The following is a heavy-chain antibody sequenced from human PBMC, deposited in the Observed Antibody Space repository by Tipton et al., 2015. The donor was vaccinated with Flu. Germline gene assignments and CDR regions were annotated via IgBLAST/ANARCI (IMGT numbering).Heavy chain of an antibody. CDR1: GYSISSGYY. V-gene: IGHV4-38-2*02. J-gene: IGHJ4*02. CDR2: IFHGGST. Sequence: LRLSCTVSGYSISSGYYWGWIRQPPGKGLEWIGSIFHGGSTYYNPSLKSRVTISVDTSKNQFSLKLSSVTAADTAVYYGATYYYGSGTQSAFDYWGQGTLVTVSS. D-gene: IGHD3-10*01. CDR3: ATYYYGSGTQSAFDY.